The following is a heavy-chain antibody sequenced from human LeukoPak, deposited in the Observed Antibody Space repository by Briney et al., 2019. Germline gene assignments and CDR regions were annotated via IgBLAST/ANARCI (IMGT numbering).Heavy chain of an antibody. CDR2: IIPIFGTA. CDR1: GYTFTGYY. D-gene: IGHD5-24*01. CDR3: AREGRWLQLFFYFDY. J-gene: IGHJ4*02. Sequence: ASVKVSCKASGYTFTGYYMHWVRQAPGQGLEWMGGIIPIFGTANYAQEFQGRVTITADKSTSTAYMELSSLRSEDTAVYYCAREGRWLQLFFYFDYWGQGTLVTVSS. V-gene: IGHV1-69*06.